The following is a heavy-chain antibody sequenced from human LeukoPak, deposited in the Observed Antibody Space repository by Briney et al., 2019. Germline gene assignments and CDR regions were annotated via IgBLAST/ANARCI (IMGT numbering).Heavy chain of an antibody. V-gene: IGHV3-23*01. CDR2: ISGSGGTT. D-gene: IGHD5-12*01. J-gene: IGHJ3*02. CDR1: GFTFSSSV. Sequence: GGSLRLSCAASGFTFSSSVMTWVRQAPGKGLEWVSTISGSGGTTYYADSVKGRFTISRDNSKNTLYLETDSLRADDTAVYSCAKDPPSVVANAFHIWGQGTMVTVSS. CDR3: AKDPPSVVANAFHI.